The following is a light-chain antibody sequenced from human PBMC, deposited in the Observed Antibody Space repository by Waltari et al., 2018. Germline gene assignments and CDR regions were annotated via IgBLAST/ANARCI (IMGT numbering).Light chain of an antibody. CDR2: WAS. Sequence: DIVMTQSPDSLAVSLGERATIKCRSNPSLLYSANNQNYLAWFLQKPGQAPKLLVYWASTRKYGVPDRFSGSGSGTDFTLTISNLQAEDVAVYYCQQYFSSPQTFGQGTKVELK. J-gene: IGKJ1*01. CDR1: PSLLYSANNQNY. V-gene: IGKV4-1*01. CDR3: QQYFSSPQT.